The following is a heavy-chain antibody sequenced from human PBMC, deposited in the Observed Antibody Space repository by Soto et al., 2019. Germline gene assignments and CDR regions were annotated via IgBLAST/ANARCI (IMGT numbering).Heavy chain of an antibody. Sequence: EVQLVESGGGLVQPGGSLKLSCAASGFTFSGSAMHWVRQASGKGLEWVGRIRSKANSYATAYAASVKGRFTISRDDSKNTAYLQMNSLRTEVTAVYYCTRRRCTNGVCYTDYWGQGTLVTVSS. J-gene: IGHJ4*02. CDR3: TRRRCTNGVCYTDY. CDR2: IRSKANSYAT. D-gene: IGHD2-8*01. V-gene: IGHV3-73*01. CDR1: GFTFSGSA.